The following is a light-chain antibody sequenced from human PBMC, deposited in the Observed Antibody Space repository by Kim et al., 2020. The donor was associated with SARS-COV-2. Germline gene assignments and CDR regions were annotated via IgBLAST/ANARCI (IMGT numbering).Light chain of an antibody. CDR1: QGITNY. CDR2: AAS. J-gene: IGKJ5*01. V-gene: IGKV1-39*01. CDR3: QQSYTTPRT. Sequence: ASVRDRVNITCRASQGITNYLRWYQQKPGKAPTLLIYAASSLQSGVPSRFSGSGSGADFTLTISSLQPEDFATYYCQQSYTTPRTFGQGTRLEIK.